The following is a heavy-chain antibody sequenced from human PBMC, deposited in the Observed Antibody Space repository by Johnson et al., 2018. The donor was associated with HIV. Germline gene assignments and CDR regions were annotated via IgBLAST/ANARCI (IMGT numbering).Heavy chain of an antibody. D-gene: IGHD2-15*01. CDR2: IYSGGKT. J-gene: IGHJ3*01. CDR1: GFTVSSNY. V-gene: IGHV3-66*01. CDR3: AKDRTNWGYDAFDL. Sequence: VESGGDLVQPGGSLRLSCAASGFTVSSNYMSWVRQAPGKGLEWVSVIYSGGKTYYADSVKGRFTISRDNSKNTLYLQMNRLRAEDTAVYYCAKDRTNWGYDAFDLWGQGTLVTVSS.